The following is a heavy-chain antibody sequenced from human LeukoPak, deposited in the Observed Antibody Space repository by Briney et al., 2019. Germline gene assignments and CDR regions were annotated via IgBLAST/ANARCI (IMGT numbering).Heavy chain of an antibody. CDR1: GFTYSSHA. CDR2: ISGSTTST. CDR3: AKLSGRLSAGPDY. D-gene: IGHD1-14*01. V-gene: IGHV3-23*01. J-gene: IGHJ4*02. Sequence: GGSLRLSCAASGFTYSSHAMSWARQAPGKGLEWVSVISGSTTSTYYADSVKGRFTISRDNSKNTLYLQMNSLRAEDTAVYYCAKLSGRLSAGPDYWGQGTLVTVSS.